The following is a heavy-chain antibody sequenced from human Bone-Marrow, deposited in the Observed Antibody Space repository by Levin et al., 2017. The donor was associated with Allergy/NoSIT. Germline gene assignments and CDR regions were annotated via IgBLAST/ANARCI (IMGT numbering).Heavy chain of an antibody. CDR1: GFSFSNYE. V-gene: IGHV3-23*01. CDR3: AKSSGSGSYLDF. D-gene: IGHD3-10*01. J-gene: IGHJ4*02. CDR2: ISGRGRTT. Sequence: GGSLRLSCEVSGFSFSNYEMTWVRQAPGRGLEWVSVISGRGRTTNYADSVKGRFTISRDNSKNTLLLQLNNVRLEDTAVYYCAKSSGSGSYLDFWGQGALVTVSS.